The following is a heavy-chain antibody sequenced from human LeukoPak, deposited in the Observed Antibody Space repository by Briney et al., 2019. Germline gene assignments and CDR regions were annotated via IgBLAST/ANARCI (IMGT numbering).Heavy chain of an antibody. CDR3: ARGNVPAAASR. CDR1: GGSFSGYY. CDR2: INHSGST. J-gene: IGHJ4*02. Sequence: SETLSLTCAVYGGSFSGYYWSWVRQPPGKGLEWIGEINHSGSTNYNPSLKSRVTISVDTSKNQFSLKLSSVTAADTAVYYCARGNVPAAASRWGQGTLVTVSS. D-gene: IGHD2-2*01. V-gene: IGHV4-34*01.